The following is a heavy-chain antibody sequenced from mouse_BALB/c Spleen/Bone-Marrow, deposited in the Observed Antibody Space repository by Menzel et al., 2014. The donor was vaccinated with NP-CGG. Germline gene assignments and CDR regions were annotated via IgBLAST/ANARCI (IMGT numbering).Heavy chain of an antibody. CDR2: INPYNDGT. CDR1: GYTFTSYV. Sequence: VQLKQSGPELVKPGASVKMSCKASGYTFTSYVMHWVKQKPGQGLEWIGYINPYNDGTKYNEKFKGKATLTLDKSSSTAYMELSSLTSEDSAVYFCARPRQHGLPCYCDYWGQGTTLTVSS. D-gene: IGHD3-2*01. CDR3: ARPRQHGLPCYCDY. V-gene: IGHV1-14*01. J-gene: IGHJ2*01.